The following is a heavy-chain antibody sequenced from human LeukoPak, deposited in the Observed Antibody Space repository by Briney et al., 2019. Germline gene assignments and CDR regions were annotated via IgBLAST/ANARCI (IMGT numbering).Heavy chain of an antibody. J-gene: IGHJ5*02. CDR3: ARELRLGGTMVRGARFRGFDP. CDR2: MNPNSGNT. CDR1: GYTFTSYD. D-gene: IGHD3-10*01. V-gene: IGHV1-8*02. Sequence: GASVKVSCKASGYTFTSYDINWVRQATGQGLEWMGWMNPNSGNTGYAQKFQGRVTMTRNTSISTAYMELSSLRSEDTAVYYCARELRLGGTMVRGARFRGFDPWGQGTLVTVSS.